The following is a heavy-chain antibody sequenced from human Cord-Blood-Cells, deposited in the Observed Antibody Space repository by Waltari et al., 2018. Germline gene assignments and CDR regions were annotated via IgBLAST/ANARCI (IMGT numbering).Heavy chain of an antibody. CDR3: ARHQSGFGELLYYYYGMDV. CDR1: GYTFTGYY. Sequence: QVQLVQSGAEVKKPGASVKVSCKASGYTFTGYYMHWVRQAPGQGLEWMGWINPNSGGTNYAQKFQGRVTMTRDTSISTAYMELSRLRSDDTAVYYCARHQSGFGELLYYYYGMDVWGQGTTVTVSS. CDR2: INPNSGGT. D-gene: IGHD3-10*01. V-gene: IGHV1-2*02. J-gene: IGHJ6*02.